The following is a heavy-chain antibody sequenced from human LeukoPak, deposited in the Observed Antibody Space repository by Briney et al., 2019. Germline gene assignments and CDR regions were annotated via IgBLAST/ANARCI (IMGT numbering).Heavy chain of an antibody. CDR2: ISWNSGSI. J-gene: IGHJ5*02. CDR3: AKGRSRGYSYGFIFP. D-gene: IGHD5-18*01. V-gene: IGHV3-9*01. CDR1: GFTFHNYA. Sequence: GGSLRLSCAVSGFTFHNYAMHWVRQAPGKGLEWVSGISWNSGSIGYADSVKGRFTISRDNAKNSLYLQMNSLRAEDTALYYCAKGRSRGYSYGFIFPWGQGTLVTVSS.